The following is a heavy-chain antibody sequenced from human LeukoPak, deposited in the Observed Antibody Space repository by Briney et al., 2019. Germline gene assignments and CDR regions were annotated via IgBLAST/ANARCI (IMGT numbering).Heavy chain of an antibody. CDR2: IYYKGNT. V-gene: IGHV4-59*01. J-gene: IGHJ6*02. CDR3: ARGRSNYYGMDV. D-gene: IGHD1-26*01. Sequence: SETLSLPRSVSDGSINSYYWNWIRRPPGKGVEWVGYIYYKGNTNYSPSLKSRVTMSVDTSKNLFSLKVSSVTAADTAVYYCARGRSNYYGMDVWGQGTTVTVSS. CDR1: DGSINSYY.